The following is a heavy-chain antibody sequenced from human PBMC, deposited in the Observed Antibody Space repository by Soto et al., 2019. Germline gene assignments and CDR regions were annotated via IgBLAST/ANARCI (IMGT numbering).Heavy chain of an antibody. CDR3: ARWPQREPRFDY. CDR2: IYYSGST. J-gene: IGHJ4*02. V-gene: IGHV4-31*03. D-gene: IGHD1-1*01. Sequence: QVQLQESGPGLVKPSQTLSLTCTVSGGSISSGGYYWSWIRQHPGKGLEWIGYIYYSGSTYYNPSLKSRVTISVDTSKNKFSLTLSSVTAADTDVYYCARWPQREPRFDYWGQGTLVTVSS. CDR1: GGSISSGGYY.